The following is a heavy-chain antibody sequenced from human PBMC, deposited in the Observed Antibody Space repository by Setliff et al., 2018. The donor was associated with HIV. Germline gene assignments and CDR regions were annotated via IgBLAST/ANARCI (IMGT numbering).Heavy chain of an antibody. CDR1: GYTFTDYY. Sequence: GASVKVSCKASGYTFTDYYIHWVRQAPGQGLEWMGRINPNSGGTNYAQKFQGRVTMTTDTSTNTASMELRRLRSNDTAVYNCVTSEPYNSSPFHWGQGTLVTVSS. J-gene: IGHJ4*02. CDR2: INPNSGGT. V-gene: IGHV1-2*06. D-gene: IGHD6-13*01. CDR3: VTSEPYNSSPFH.